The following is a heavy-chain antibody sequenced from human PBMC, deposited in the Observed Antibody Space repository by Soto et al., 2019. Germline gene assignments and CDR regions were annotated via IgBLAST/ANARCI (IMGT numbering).Heavy chain of an antibody. V-gene: IGHV1-18*04. CDR1: GYTFATYG. CDR3: ATEPIYYNDGRGYYPLGH. Sequence: QVQLVQSGAEVKKPGASVKVSCKASGYTFATYGFSWVRQAPGQGLECVGWISAHNGDTHYSRKFQGRVTLTTDTSTNTAYMEQRSLTSDDTAVYFCATEPIYYNDGRGYYPLGHWGQGNLVTVSS. J-gene: IGHJ4*02. D-gene: IGHD3-22*01. CDR2: ISAHNGDT.